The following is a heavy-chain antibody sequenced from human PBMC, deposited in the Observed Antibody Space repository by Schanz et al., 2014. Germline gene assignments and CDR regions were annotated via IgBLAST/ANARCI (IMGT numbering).Heavy chain of an antibody. CDR1: GYTFTSDS. D-gene: IGHD6-13*01. CDR3: ARDAVDASAGGNY. Sequence: QVQLVQSGDEVKKPGASVKVSCKASGYTFTSDSMHWVRQAPGQGLEWMGMINPSGGSTTYAQKCQGRVTMTRDTSTSTVYMELSSLRSEDTAVYYCARDAVDASAGGNYWGQGTLVTVSS. J-gene: IGHJ4*02. CDR2: INPSGGST. V-gene: IGHV1-46*03.